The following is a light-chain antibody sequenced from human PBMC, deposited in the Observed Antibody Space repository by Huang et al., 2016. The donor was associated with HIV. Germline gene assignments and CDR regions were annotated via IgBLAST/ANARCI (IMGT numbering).Light chain of an antibody. CDR1: QSVFHTSNNRNY. CDR2: WAS. J-gene: IGKJ1*01. V-gene: IGKV4-1*01. CDR3: HQYYTSPQT. Sequence: DIVVTQSPGSLSLSLGERAAINCTSSQSVFHTSNNRNYLSWYQVKPGQSPQLLIYWASTRECGVPDRFRGSGSGTDFTLTITSLQAEDVAVYYCHQYYTSPQTFGQGTKVEV.